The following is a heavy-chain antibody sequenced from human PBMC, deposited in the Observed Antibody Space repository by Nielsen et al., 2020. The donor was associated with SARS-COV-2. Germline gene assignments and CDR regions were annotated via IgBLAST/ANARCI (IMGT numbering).Heavy chain of an antibody. V-gene: IGHV3-71*01. D-gene: IGHD3-10*01. Sequence: GGSLRLSCTASAFPFSDYYLSWVRQAPGKGLEWLGFVRSPTYGATSEYAASVRDRFTISRDEYTRIAYLQMNSLRADDTAVYYCVGRCTPRGVYSFEYLGQVTLVTVSS. CDR2: VRSPTYGATS. CDR3: VGRCTPRGVYSFEY. J-gene: IGHJ4*02. CDR1: AFPFSDYY.